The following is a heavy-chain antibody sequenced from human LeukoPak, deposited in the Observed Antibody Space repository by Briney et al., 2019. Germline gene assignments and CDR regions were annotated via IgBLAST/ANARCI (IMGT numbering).Heavy chain of an antibody. Sequence: GGSLRLSCAASGFSVTHNYITWVRQAPRKGLEWVSVMYTGGTPYYADSVRGRFTISRDISKNTLYLQMTSLRAEDTAVYYCARGAATGPTLGFDYWGQGTLVMVSS. CDR2: MYTGGTP. J-gene: IGHJ4*02. V-gene: IGHV3-53*01. D-gene: IGHD6-13*01. CDR3: ARGAATGPTLGFDY. CDR1: GFSVTHNY.